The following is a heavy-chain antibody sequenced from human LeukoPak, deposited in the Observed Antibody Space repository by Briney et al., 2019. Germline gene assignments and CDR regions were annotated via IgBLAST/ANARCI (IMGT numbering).Heavy chain of an antibody. CDR2: IYSGGST. Sequence: GGSLRLSCAASGFTVSSNYMSWVRQAPGKGLEWVSVIYSGGSTYYADSVKGRFTISRDNSKNTLYLQMNSLRAEDTAVYYCAREPLYYSDSSGLGLWGRGTLVTVSS. CDR3: AREPLYYSDSSGLGL. CDR1: GFTVSSNY. V-gene: IGHV3-53*01. J-gene: IGHJ2*01. D-gene: IGHD3-22*01.